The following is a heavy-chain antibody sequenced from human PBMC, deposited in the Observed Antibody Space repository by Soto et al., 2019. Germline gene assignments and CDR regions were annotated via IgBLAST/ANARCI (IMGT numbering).Heavy chain of an antibody. D-gene: IGHD4-17*01. V-gene: IGHV3-74*01. CDR2: INSDGSST. J-gene: IGHJ6*03. Sequence: EVQLVESGGGLVQPGGSLRLSCAASGFTFSSYWMHWVRQAPGKGLVWVSRINSDGSSTSYADSVKGRFTISRDNAKNTLYLQMNSLRAEDTAVYYCASLRGITVTRYYYYYLDVWGKGTTGTGSS. CDR3: ASLRGITVTRYYYYYLDV. CDR1: GFTFSSYW.